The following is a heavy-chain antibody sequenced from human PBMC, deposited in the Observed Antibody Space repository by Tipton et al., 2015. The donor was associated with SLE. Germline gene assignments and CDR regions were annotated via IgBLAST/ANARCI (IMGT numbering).Heavy chain of an antibody. J-gene: IGHJ4*02. V-gene: IGHV3-33*01. CDR2: IWYDGSNK. Sequence: SLRLSCAASGFTFSSYGMHWVRQAPGKGLEWVAVIWYDGSNKYYADSVKGRFTISRDNAKNSLYLQMNSLRAEDTAVYYCARERGSLDYWGQGTLVTVSS. CDR3: ARERGSLDY. CDR1: GFTFSSYG. D-gene: IGHD3-16*01.